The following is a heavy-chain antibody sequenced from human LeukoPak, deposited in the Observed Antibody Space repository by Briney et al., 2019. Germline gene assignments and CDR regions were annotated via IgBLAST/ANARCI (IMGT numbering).Heavy chain of an antibody. Sequence: PSETLSLTCSVSGGFISSYYWSWIRQPPGKGLEWIGYIPYSGNNDYNPSLKSRATMSVDTSKNQFSLKLTSVTAEDTAVYYCARGTVEYSYGDLYDYWGQGTLVTVSS. J-gene: IGHJ4*02. CDR2: IPYSGNN. D-gene: IGHD5-18*01. CDR1: GGFISSYY. V-gene: IGHV4-59*01. CDR3: ARGTVEYSYGDLYDY.